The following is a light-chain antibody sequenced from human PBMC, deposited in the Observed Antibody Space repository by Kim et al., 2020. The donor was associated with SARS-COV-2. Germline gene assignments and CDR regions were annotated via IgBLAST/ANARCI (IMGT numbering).Light chain of an antibody. CDR2: DTD. V-gene: IGLV7-46*01. Sequence: GGTVTLSSGSNTRTGTIFHYPSVFHQKPGQAPKTLIYDTDIRHSWTPGRFSRSLLGGKAALTLSGARPADEADYYCLLSYTSIRVFGGGTKLTVL. CDR1: TRTGTIFHY. J-gene: IGLJ3*02. CDR3: LLSYTSIRV.